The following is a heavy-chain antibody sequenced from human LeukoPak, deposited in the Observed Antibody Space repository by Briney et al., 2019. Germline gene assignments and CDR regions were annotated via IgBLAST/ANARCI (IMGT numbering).Heavy chain of an antibody. CDR1: GSTFTSYY. D-gene: IGHD7-27*01. Sequence: ASVKVSCKASGSTFTSYYMHWVRQAPGQGLEWMGIINPSGGSTSYAQKFQGRVTMTRDTSTSTVYMELSSLRSEDTAVYYCASSRANWGSILVYGMDVWGKGTTVTVSS. CDR2: INPSGGST. CDR3: ASSRANWGSILVYGMDV. J-gene: IGHJ6*04. V-gene: IGHV1-46*01.